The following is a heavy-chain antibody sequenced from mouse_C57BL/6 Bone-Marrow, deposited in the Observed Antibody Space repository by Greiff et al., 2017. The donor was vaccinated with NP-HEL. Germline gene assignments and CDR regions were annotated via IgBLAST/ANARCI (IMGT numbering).Heavy chain of an antibody. CDR2: IYPGSGST. CDR3: ARSWAYSNYSDY. Sequence: QVQLQQPGAELVKPGASVKMSCKASGYTFTSYWITWVKQRPGQGLEWIGDIYPGSGSTNYNEKFKSKATLTVDTSSSTAYMQLSSLTSEDSAVYYCARSWAYSNYSDYWGQGTTLTVSS. V-gene: IGHV1-55*01. D-gene: IGHD2-5*01. J-gene: IGHJ2*01. CDR1: GYTFTSYW.